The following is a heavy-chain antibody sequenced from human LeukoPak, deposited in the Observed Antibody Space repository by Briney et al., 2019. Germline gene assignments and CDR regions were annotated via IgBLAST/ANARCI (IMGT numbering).Heavy chain of an antibody. Sequence: GGSLRLSCAASGFTVSSNYMSWVRQAPGKGLEWVSSISTSSSYIYYADSVKGRFTISRDNAKNSLYLQMNSLRAEDTAVYYCASRAAAGNWFDPWGQGTLVTVSS. V-gene: IGHV3-21*01. CDR2: ISTSSSYI. J-gene: IGHJ5*02. D-gene: IGHD6-13*01. CDR1: GFTVSSNY. CDR3: ASRAAAGNWFDP.